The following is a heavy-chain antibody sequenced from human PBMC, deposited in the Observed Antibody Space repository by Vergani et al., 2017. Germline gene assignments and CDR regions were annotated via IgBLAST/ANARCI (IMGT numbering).Heavy chain of an antibody. CDR2: INHSGST. V-gene: IGHV4-34*01. J-gene: IGHJ3*02. D-gene: IGHD5-18*01. Sequence: QVQLQQWGAGLLKPSETLSLTCAVYGGSFSGYYWSWIRQPPGKGLEWIGEINHSGSTNYNPSLKSRVTISVDTSKNQFSLKLSSVTAADTAVYYCAIGKARGYSYGRGSHLDAFDIWGQGTMVTVSS. CDR1: GGSFSGYY. CDR3: AIGKARGYSYGRGSHLDAFDI.